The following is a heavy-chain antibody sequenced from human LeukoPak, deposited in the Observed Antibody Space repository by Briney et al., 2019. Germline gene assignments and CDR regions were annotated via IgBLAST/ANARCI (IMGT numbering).Heavy chain of an antibody. V-gene: IGHV3-23*01. CDR3: AKKAVTGGPPYYLDY. J-gene: IGHJ4*02. D-gene: IGHD6-19*01. CDR2: ISGSGGST. Sequence: GGSLRLSCAASGFTFSSYAMSWVRQAPGKGLEWASSISGSGGSTYYADSVKGRFTISRGNSKNTLYLQMNSLRAEDTAVYYCAKKAVTGGPPYYLDYWGQGTLVTVSS. CDR1: GFTFSSYA.